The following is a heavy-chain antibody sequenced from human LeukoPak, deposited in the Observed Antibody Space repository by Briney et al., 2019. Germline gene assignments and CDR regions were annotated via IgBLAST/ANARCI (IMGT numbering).Heavy chain of an antibody. CDR2: TGNTGSTK. CDR3: ARLYGSSSSD. V-gene: IGHV3-23*01. J-gene: IGHJ4*02. D-gene: IGHD6-6*01. CDR1: GFTFSGFA. Sequence: PGGSLRLSCAASGFTFSGFAMSWARQAPGKGLEWVLSTGNTGSTKYYADSVRGRFTISRDNSQNTLYLQMNNLRAEDTALYYCARLYGSSSSDWGQGTLVTVSS.